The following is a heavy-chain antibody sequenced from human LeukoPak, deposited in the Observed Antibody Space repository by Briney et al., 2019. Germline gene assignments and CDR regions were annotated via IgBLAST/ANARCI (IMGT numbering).Heavy chain of an antibody. CDR1: GYTFTTYG. D-gene: IGHD3-22*01. J-gene: IGHJ4*02. CDR2: INPNSGGT. Sequence: ASVKVSCKASGYTFTTYGIAWVRQAPGQGLEWMGWINPNSGGTNYAQKFQGRVTMTRDTSISTAYMELSRLRSDDTAVYYCARGYDSSGGLGYWGQGTLVTVSS. CDR3: ARGYDSSGGLGY. V-gene: IGHV1-2*02.